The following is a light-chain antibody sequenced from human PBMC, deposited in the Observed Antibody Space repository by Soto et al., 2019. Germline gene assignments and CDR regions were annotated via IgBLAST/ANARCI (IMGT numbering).Light chain of an antibody. CDR2: GAS. CDR3: QQYNNWPPWT. Sequence: EIVMTQSPATLSVSPGERATLSCRASQSVSSNLAWYQQKPGQAPRLLIYGASTRATGIPARLSGSGSGTDFTLTINSLQSEDFAVYYCQQYNNWPPWTFGQGTKVEIK. J-gene: IGKJ1*01. V-gene: IGKV3-15*01. CDR1: QSVSSN.